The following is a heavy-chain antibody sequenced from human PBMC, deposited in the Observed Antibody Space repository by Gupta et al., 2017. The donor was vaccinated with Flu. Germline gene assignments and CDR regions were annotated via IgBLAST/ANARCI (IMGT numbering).Heavy chain of an antibody. D-gene: IGHD5-18*01. CDR2: IRYDGSNK. V-gene: IGHV3-33*01. CDR3: ASLPDTAMGTDAFDI. CDR1: GFTFSSYG. Sequence: QVQLVESGGGVVQPGRSLRLSCAASGFTFSSYGMHWVRQAPGKGLEWVAVIRYDGSNKYYADSVKGRFTISRDNSKNTLYLQMNSLRAEDTAVYYCASLPDTAMGTDAFDIWGQGTMVTVSS. J-gene: IGHJ3*02.